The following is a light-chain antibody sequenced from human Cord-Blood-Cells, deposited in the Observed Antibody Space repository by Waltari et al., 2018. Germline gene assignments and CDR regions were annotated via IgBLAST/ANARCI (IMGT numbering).Light chain of an antibody. J-gene: IGKJ1*01. CDR1: QSISSW. CDR2: KAS. V-gene: IGKV1-5*03. CDR3: QQYNSYSWT. Sequence: DIQMTQSPSTLSASVGDRVTITCRASQSISSWVAWYQQKPGKAPKLLIYKASSLESGVPSRFSGSGSGTAFTLTISSLQPDDFATYYCQQYNSYSWTFGQGTKVEIK.